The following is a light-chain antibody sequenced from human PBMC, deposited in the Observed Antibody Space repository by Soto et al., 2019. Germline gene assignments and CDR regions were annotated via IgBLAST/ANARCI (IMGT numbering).Light chain of an antibody. CDR2: EVT. CDR3: FSYAGDSVYV. Sequence: QSALTQPASVSGSPRQSITISCTGTNSDVGSYNLVSWFQQHPGKAPQLVIYEVTKRPSGVSDRFSGSKSDNTASLTISGLQAEDEADYYCFSYAGDSVYVFGTGTKLTVL. CDR1: NSDVGSYNL. J-gene: IGLJ1*01. V-gene: IGLV2-23*02.